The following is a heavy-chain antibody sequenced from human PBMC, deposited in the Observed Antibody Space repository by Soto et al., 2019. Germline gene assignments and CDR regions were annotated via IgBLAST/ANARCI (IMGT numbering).Heavy chain of an antibody. V-gene: IGHV4-39*01. CDR2: IYYSGST. CDR1: VGYISSRSYY. Sequence: QLQLQESGPGLVKPSETLSLTCTVSVGYISSRSYYWGWIRQPPGNGLEWIGSIYYSGSTYYNTSLKSRVTVSVDTSKNQFSLQLSSVTAADTAVYYCARHWGYSCYDYPGLSYNWFDPWGQGTLVTVSS. J-gene: IGHJ5*02. D-gene: IGHD5-12*01. CDR3: ARHWGYSCYDYPGLSYNWFDP.